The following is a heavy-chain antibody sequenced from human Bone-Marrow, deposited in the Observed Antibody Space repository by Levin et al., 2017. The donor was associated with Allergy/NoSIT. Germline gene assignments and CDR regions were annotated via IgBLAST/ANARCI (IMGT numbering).Heavy chain of an antibody. Sequence: ASVKVSCKASGYTFTSYGISWVRQAPGQGLEWMGWISAYNGNTNYAQKLQGRVTMTTDTSTSTAYMELRSLRSDDTAVYYCARDKAFWGPSDYYGMDVWGQGTTVTVSS. CDR2: ISAYNGNT. CDR1: GYTFTSYG. V-gene: IGHV1-18*01. CDR3: ARDKAFWGPSDYYGMDV. J-gene: IGHJ6*02. D-gene: IGHD7-27*01.